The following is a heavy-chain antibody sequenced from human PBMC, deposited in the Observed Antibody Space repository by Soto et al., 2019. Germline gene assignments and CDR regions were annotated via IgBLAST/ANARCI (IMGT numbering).Heavy chain of an antibody. J-gene: IGHJ4*02. V-gene: IGHV3-30*18. CDR2: ISYDGSTK. CDR3: AKERRRHVAVPGADFDY. Sequence: QVQLVESGGGVVQPGRSLRLSCAASGFTFSSYGMYWVRQAPGKGLEWVAVISYDGSTKYYADSVKGRFTISRDNSKKTLYLQMNSLRAEDTALYYCAKERRRHVAVPGADFDYWGQGSQVTVSS. CDR1: GFTFSSYG. D-gene: IGHD6-19*01.